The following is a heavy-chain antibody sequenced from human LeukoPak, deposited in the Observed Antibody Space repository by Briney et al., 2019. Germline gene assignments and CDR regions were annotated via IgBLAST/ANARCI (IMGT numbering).Heavy chain of an antibody. Sequence: PSETLSLTCTVSGGSISSYYWSWIRKPAGKGLEWIGRIYTSGSTNYNPSLKSRVTISVDTSKNQFSLKLSSVTAADTAVYYCARDRPYYYGSGSYYFDYWGQGTLVNVSS. CDR1: GGSISSYY. J-gene: IGHJ4*02. V-gene: IGHV4-4*07. D-gene: IGHD3-10*01. CDR3: ARDRPYYYGSGSYYFDY. CDR2: IYTSGST.